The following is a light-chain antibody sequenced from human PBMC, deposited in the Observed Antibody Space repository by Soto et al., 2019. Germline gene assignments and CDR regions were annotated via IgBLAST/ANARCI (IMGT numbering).Light chain of an antibody. V-gene: IGKV3-11*01. CDR3: QQRSSWPLT. Sequence: EIVLTQSPATLSLSPGERATLSCRASQSVGSYLAWYQQKPGQAPRLLIYDASNRATGIPARFSGSGSGTAFILTISTLDPEDFAVYYCQQRSSWPLTFGGGTKVEIK. CDR2: DAS. CDR1: QSVGSY. J-gene: IGKJ4*01.